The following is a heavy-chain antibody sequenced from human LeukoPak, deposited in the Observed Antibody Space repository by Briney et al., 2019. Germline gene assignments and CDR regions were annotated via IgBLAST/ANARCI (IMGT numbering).Heavy chain of an antibody. CDR3: ASRDYYDSSGYLPL. V-gene: IGHV4-34*01. D-gene: IGHD3-22*01. CDR1: GGSFSGYY. CDR2: INHSGST. Sequence: PSETLSLTCAVYGGSFSGYYWSWIRQPPGEGLEWIGEINHSGSTNYNPSLKSRVTISVDTSKNQFSLKLSSVTAADTAVYYCASRDYYDSSGYLPLWGQGTLVTVSS. J-gene: IGHJ4*02.